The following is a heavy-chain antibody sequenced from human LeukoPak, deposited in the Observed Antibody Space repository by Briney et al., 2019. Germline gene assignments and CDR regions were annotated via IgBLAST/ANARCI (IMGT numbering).Heavy chain of an antibody. J-gene: IGHJ6*01. CDR2: INHSGST. CDR3: ARGLIVVVPAAQVDYYYYYGMDV. D-gene: IGHD2-2*01. CDR1: GGFISSSSHY. Sequence: PSETLSLTCTVSGGFISSSSHYWAWIRQPPGKGLEWIGEINHSGSTNYNPSLKSRVTISVDTSKNQFSLKLSSVTAADTAVYYCARGLIVVVPAAQVDYYYYYGMDVWGQGTTVTVSS. V-gene: IGHV4-39*07.